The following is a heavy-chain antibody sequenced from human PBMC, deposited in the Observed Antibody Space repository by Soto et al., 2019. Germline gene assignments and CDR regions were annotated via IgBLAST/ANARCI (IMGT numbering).Heavy chain of an antibody. Sequence: QVLLVQSGGGVVQPGKSLRLSCAASGFRFRAYGIHWVRQAPGKGLEWVAAVSTDGSDRDYADTVKGRFTVYRDNSKDTAFLQRDSLRRDDTAVYYCAKVGRYSKDNDFDFWGQGTLVTVSS. D-gene: IGHD4-4*01. CDR2: VSTDGSDR. CDR3: AKVGRYSKDNDFDF. J-gene: IGHJ4*02. CDR1: GFRFRAYG. V-gene: IGHV3-30*18.